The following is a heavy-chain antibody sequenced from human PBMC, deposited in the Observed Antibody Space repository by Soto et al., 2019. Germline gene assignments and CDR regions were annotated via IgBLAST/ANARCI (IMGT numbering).Heavy chain of an antibody. CDR2: ISWNSGSI. D-gene: IGHD6-6*01. CDR3: AKDSGSSSSIFDY. Sequence: EVQLVESGGGLVQPGRSLRLSCAASGFTFDDYAMHWVRQAPGKGLEWVSGISWNSGSIGYADSVKGRFTISRDNAKNSLYLQMNSLRAKDTALYYCAKDSGSSSSIFDYWGQGTLVTVSS. V-gene: IGHV3-9*01. J-gene: IGHJ4*02. CDR1: GFTFDDYA.